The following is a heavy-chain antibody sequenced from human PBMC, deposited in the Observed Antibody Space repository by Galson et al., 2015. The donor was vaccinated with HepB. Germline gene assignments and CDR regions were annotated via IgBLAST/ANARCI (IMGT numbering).Heavy chain of an antibody. Sequence: SVKVSCKASGYTFTSYGISWVRQAPGQGLEWMGWISAYNGNTNYAQKLQGRVTMTTDTSTSTAYMELRSLRSDDTAVYYCARGDCSGGSCYPSWFDPWGQGTLVTVSS. CDR3: ARGDCSGGSCYPSWFDP. V-gene: IGHV1-18*01. CDR2: ISAYNGNT. CDR1: GYTFTSYG. D-gene: IGHD2-15*01. J-gene: IGHJ5*02.